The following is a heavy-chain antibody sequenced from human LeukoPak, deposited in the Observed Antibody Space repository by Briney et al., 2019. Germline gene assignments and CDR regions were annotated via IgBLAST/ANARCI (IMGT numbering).Heavy chain of an antibody. Sequence: GGSLRLSCAASGFTFSSNAMSWVRQAPGKGLEWVSIIGAGGGITYYADSVKGRFTASRDNSKNTLYLQMNSLRAEDTAVFYCAKNRWGAIDSFDYWGQGTLVTVSS. CDR2: IGAGGGIT. CDR3: AKNRWGAIDSFDY. V-gene: IGHV3-23*01. D-gene: IGHD3-10*01. CDR1: GFTFSSNA. J-gene: IGHJ4*02.